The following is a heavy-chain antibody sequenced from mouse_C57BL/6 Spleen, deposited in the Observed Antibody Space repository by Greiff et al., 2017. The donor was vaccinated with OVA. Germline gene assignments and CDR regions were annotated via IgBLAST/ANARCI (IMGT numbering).Heavy chain of an antibody. CDR2: INPNNGGT. V-gene: IGHV1-26*01. D-gene: IGHD2-4*01. CDR1: GYTFTDYY. J-gene: IGHJ1*03. CDR3: ARIIFYSYDYDWYFDV. Sequence: EVQLQQSGPELVKPGASVKISCKASGYTFTDYYMNWVKQSHGKSLEWIGDINPNNGGTSYNQKFKGKATLTVDKSSSTAYMELRSLTSEDSAVYYCARIIFYSYDYDWYFDVWGTGTTVTVSS.